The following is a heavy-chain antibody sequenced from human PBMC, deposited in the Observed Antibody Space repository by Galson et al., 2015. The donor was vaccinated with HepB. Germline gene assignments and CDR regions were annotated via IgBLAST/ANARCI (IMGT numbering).Heavy chain of an antibody. J-gene: IGHJ4*02. CDR1: GYTFTHCS. Sequence: SCKASGYTFTHCSIHWVRQAPGQGLEWMGIINPRGDSPVYAQKFQGRVIMTRDTSTNTVYMDLRSLTSDDTAVYYCARGGGGGGGDPFFDYWGQGTQVTVSS. D-gene: IGHD2-21*02. CDR2: INPRGDSP. CDR3: ARGGGGGGGDPFFDY. V-gene: IGHV1-46*01.